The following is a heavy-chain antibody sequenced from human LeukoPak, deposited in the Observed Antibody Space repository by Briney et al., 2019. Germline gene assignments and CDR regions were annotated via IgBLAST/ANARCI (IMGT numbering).Heavy chain of an antibody. J-gene: IGHJ3*02. D-gene: IGHD3-9*01. CDR1: GFTFSNAW. CDR3: TTGAVLRYFDWLSPSSDAFDI. Sequence: GGSLRLSCAASGFTFSNAWMSWVRQAPGKGLEWVGRIKSKTDGGTTDYAAPVKGRFTISRDDSKNTLYLQMNSLKTEDTAVYYCTTGAVLRYFDWLSPSSDAFDIWGQGTMVTVSS. V-gene: IGHV3-15*01. CDR2: IKSKTDGGTT.